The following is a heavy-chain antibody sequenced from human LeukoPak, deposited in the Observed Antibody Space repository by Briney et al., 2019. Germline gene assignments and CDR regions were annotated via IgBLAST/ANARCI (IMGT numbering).Heavy chain of an antibody. D-gene: IGHD3-9*01. J-gene: IGHJ4*02. Sequence: ASVKVSCKASGYTFTSYGISWVRQAPGQGLEWMGWISAYNGNTNYAQKLQGRDTMTTDTSTSTAYMELRSLRSDDTAVYYCARVHYDILTGYLEGRFDDYWGQGTLVTVSS. CDR2: ISAYNGNT. V-gene: IGHV1-18*01. CDR1: GYTFTSYG. CDR3: ARVHYDILTGYLEGRFDDY.